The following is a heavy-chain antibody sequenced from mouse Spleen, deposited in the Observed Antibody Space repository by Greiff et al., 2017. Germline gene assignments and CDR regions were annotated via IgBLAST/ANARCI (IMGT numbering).Heavy chain of an antibody. CDR2: IDPSDSYT. CDR3: ASSPHYSTVVENAMDY. CDR1: GYTFTSYW. D-gene: IGHD1-1*01. V-gene: IGHV1-69*01. Sequence: QVQLQQSGAELVMPGASVKLSCKASGYTFTSYWMHWVKQRPGQGLEWIGEIDPSDSYTNYNQKFKGKATLTVDKSSSTAYMQLSSLTSEDSAVYYCASSPHYSTVVENAMDYWGQGTSVTVSS. J-gene: IGHJ4*01.